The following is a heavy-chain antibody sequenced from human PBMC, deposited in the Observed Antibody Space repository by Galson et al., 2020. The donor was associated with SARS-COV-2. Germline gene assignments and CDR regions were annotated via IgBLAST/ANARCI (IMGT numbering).Heavy chain of an antibody. CDR2: LSSDGKHR. Sequence: GGSLRLSCAASEFTLSDSVMHWVRQAPGKGLEWVAVLSSDGKHRYYVDSVQGRFTISKDSSENTLYLQMNSLRPEDTAVCFCAREHPLTVTFDSWGQGTLVTVS. D-gene: IGHD4-17*01. J-gene: IGHJ4*02. CDR1: EFTLSDSV. CDR3: AREHPLTVTFDS. V-gene: IGHV3-30*16.